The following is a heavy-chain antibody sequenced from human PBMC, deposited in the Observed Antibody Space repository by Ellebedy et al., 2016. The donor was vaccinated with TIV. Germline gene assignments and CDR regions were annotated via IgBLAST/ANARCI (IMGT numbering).Heavy chain of an antibody. CDR3: ARDGREYYDRSGLDD. D-gene: IGHD3-22*01. CDR2: INPHPGGT. Sequence: AASVNVSCKASGYTLSDYYLNWVRQAPGQGLEWMGWINPHPGGTNYALKFQGTVTMTRDTSINTAYMELNNLGPEDTAVYFCARDGREYYDRSGLDDWGQGSRVTVSS. CDR1: GYTLSDYY. V-gene: IGHV1-2*02. J-gene: IGHJ4*02.